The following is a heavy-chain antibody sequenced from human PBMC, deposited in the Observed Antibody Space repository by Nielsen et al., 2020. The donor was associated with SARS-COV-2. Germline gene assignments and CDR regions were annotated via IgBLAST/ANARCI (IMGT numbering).Heavy chain of an antibody. V-gene: IGHV6-1*01. Sequence: WIRQSPSRGLEWLGRTYYRSKWYNDYAVSVKSRITINPDTSKNQCSLHLYSVTPEDTAVYYCARARGAYGDYYYYFYTDVWGKGTTVTVSS. CDR2: TYYRSKWYN. CDR3: ARARGAYGDYYYYFYTDV. J-gene: IGHJ6*03. D-gene: IGHD4-17*01.